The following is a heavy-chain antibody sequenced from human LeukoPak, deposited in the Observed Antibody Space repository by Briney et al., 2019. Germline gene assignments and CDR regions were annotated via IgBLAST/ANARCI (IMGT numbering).Heavy chain of an antibody. CDR1: CGFISCWF. V-gene: IGHV4-59*08. CDR2: IYYTGST. CDR3: ARHRAYSSSSPFDY. J-gene: IGHJ4*02. Sequence: PSDILFSTSSVACGFISCWFWCWSRQPPGKLLVWFGYIYYTGSTNYNPSLKSRVTMFVDMSKNQFSLRLSSVTAADTAVYYCARHRAYSSSSPFDYWGQGTVVTVSS. D-gene: IGHD6-6*01.